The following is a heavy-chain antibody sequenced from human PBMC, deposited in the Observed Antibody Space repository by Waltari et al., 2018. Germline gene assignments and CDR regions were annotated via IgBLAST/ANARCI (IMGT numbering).Heavy chain of an antibody. V-gene: IGHV3-49*03. CDR1: GFTFGDHA. Sequence: EVHLVESGGGLVQPGRSLRLSCTTSGFTFGDHALSWFRQAPEKGLEWVGFIRSKTYGGTADYAASVRGRFTVSRDDSKSIAYLEMYSLKTEDTAVYYCSRVSASGDGMDVWGQGTTVTVSS. CDR2: IRSKTYGGTA. J-gene: IGHJ6*02. D-gene: IGHD3-16*01. CDR3: SRVSASGDGMDV.